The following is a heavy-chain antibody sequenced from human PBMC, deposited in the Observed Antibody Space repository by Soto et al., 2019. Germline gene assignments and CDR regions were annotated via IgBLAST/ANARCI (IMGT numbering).Heavy chain of an antibody. Sequence: GGSLRLSCAASGFTFSSYWMHWVRQAPGEGLVWVSRIKSDGSSITYADSVKGRFTISRDNAKNTLYLQMNSLRAEDTAVYYCARDPNDSTGPFDCWGQGTLVTVSS. CDR2: IKSDGSSI. J-gene: IGHJ4*02. CDR3: ARDPNDSTGPFDC. V-gene: IGHV3-74*01. CDR1: GFTFSSYW. D-gene: IGHD3-22*01.